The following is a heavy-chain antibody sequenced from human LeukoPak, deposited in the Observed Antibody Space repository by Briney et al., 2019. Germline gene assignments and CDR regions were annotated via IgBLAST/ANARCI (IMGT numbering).Heavy chain of an antibody. D-gene: IGHD3-10*01. CDR2: IYPGDSDT. CDR1: GYRFTSYW. Sequence: GESLKISCKGSGYRFTSYWIAWVRQMPGKGLEWMGIIYPGDSDTRYSPSFQGQVTISADKSISTAYLQWSSLKASDTAMYYCARRRYYYGSGSYDFWGQGTLVTVSS. V-gene: IGHV5-51*01. CDR3: ARRRYYYGSGSYDF. J-gene: IGHJ4*02.